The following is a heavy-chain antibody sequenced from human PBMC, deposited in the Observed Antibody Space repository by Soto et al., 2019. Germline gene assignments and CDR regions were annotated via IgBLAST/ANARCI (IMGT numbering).Heavy chain of an antibody. D-gene: IGHD5-12*01. CDR1: GYTFTGYY. V-gene: IGHV1-2*04. J-gene: IGHJ4*02. Sequence: ASVKVSCKASGYTFTGYYMHWVRQAPGQGLEWMGWINPNSGGTNYAQKFQGWVTMTRDTSISTAYMELSSLRAEDTAVYCCARAGFGGYVAADYWGQGTLVTVSS. CDR3: ARAGFGGYVAADY. CDR2: INPNSGGT.